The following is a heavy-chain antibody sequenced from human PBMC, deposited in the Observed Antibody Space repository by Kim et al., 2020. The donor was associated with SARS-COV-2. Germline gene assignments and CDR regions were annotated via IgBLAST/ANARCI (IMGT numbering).Heavy chain of an antibody. D-gene: IGHD3-3*01. CDR1: GGTFSSYA. Sequence: SVKVSCKASGGTFSSYAISWVRQAPGQGLEWMGGIIPIFGTANYAQKFQGRVTITADESTSTAYMELSSLRSEDTAVYYCASRLRITIFGVVGHHDAFDIWGQGTMVTVSS. V-gene: IGHV1-69*13. CDR3: ASRLRITIFGVVGHHDAFDI. J-gene: IGHJ3*02. CDR2: IIPIFGTA.